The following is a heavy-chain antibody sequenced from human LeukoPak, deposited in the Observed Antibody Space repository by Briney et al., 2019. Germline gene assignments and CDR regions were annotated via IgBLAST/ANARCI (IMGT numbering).Heavy chain of an antibody. CDR2: IKQDGSEK. CDR1: GFTSSSYW. CDR3: ARDRGSSGSYEFDS. Sequence: GGSLRLSCAASGFTSSSYWMGWVRQAPGKGLEWVANIKQDGSEKYYVDSVKGRFTISRDNAKNSLYLQMNSLRAEDTAVYYCARDRGSSGSYEFDSWGQGTLVTVSS. V-gene: IGHV3-7*01. J-gene: IGHJ4*02. D-gene: IGHD6-19*01.